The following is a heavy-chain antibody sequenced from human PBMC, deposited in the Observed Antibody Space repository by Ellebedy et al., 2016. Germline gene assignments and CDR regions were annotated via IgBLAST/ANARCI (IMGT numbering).Heavy chain of an antibody. CDR1: GFTFSSYG. D-gene: IGHD5-18*01. V-gene: IGHV3-33*08. Sequence: GGSLRLSCAASGFTFSSYGMHRVRQAPGKGLEWVAVIWYDGSNKYYADSVKGRFTISRDNSKNTLYLQMNSLRPDDTAVYYCARDSRYSYGYFDYWGQGTLVTVSS. CDR3: ARDSRYSYGYFDY. J-gene: IGHJ4*02. CDR2: IWYDGSNK.